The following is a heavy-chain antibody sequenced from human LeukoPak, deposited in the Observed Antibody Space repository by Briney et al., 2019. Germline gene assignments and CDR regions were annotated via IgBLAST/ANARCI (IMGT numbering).Heavy chain of an antibody. D-gene: IGHD5-18*01. CDR1: GFSFDSYW. CDR3: ATYRQVMLPFEA. V-gene: IGHV3-23*01. J-gene: IGHJ5*02. Sequence: GGSLRLSCVASGFSFDSYWMNWVRQAPGKGLEWVSSTFQGGGEIHYADSVRGRFTISRDNSRSTLFLQMNSLRGEDTAIYYCATYRQVMLPFEAWGQGTLVTVSS. CDR2: TFQGGGEI.